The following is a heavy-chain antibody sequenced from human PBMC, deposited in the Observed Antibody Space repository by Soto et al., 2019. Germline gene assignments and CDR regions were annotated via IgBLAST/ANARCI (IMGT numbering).Heavy chain of an antibody. Sequence: ASVKVSCKSSGYPFTDLYIHWVRQAPGLGLEWMGWIDPRSGASRKTQRFQGRFTMTRDTSTNTLYLQMNSLRVEDTAVYYCARWNDNRVIDSWSQGTLVTVSS. V-gene: IGHV1-2*02. CDR1: GYPFTDLY. J-gene: IGHJ5*01. CDR2: IDPRSGAS. CDR3: ARWNDNRVIDS. D-gene: IGHD1-1*01.